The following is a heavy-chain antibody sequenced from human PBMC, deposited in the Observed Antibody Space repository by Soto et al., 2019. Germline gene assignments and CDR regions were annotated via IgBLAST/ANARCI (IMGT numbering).Heavy chain of an antibody. CDR3: ARESEDLTSNFDY. CDR2: ISSTTNYI. Sequence: EVQLVESGGGLVRPGGSLRLSCAASGFTFSCNSINWVRQAPGKGLEWVSSISSTTNYIYYADSMKGRFTVSRDNAKNSVYLDMNSLSAEDTAVYYCARESEDLTSNFDYWGQGTLVTVSS. J-gene: IGHJ4*02. CDR1: GFTFSCNS. V-gene: IGHV3-21*01.